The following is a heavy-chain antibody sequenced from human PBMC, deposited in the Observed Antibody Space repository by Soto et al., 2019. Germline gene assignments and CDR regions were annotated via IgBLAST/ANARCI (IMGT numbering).Heavy chain of an antibody. Sequence: SETLSLTCAVYGGSFSGYYWSWIRQPPGKGLEWIGEINHSGSTNYNPSLKSRVTISVDTSKNQFSLKLSSVTAADTAVYYCARGEYDPPYGMDVWGQGTTVTISS. CDR1: GGSFSGYY. D-gene: IGHD3-3*01. V-gene: IGHV4-34*01. CDR2: INHSGST. CDR3: ARGEYDPPYGMDV. J-gene: IGHJ6*02.